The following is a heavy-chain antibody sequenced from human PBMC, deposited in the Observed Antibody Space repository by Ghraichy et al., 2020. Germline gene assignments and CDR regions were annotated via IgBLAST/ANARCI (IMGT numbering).Heavy chain of an antibody. J-gene: IGHJ4*02. V-gene: IGHV3-74*01. CDR3: VRDEDAYNFDY. Sequence: GGSLRLSCAASGFSFGNFWMHWVRQAPGKGLEWVSRISRDGSGKIYAGSVRGRLTTSRDNAKNTLYLQMNSLRVEDTGVYFCVRDEDAYNFDYWGQGTLVTVSS. CDR1: GFSFGNFW. CDR2: ISRDGSGK. D-gene: IGHD5-24*01.